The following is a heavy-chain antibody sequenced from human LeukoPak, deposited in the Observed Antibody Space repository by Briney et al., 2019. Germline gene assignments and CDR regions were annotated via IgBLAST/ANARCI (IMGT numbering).Heavy chain of an antibody. CDR3: AKVLSKGGGYYLTDF. CDR1: GFTFSSYA. V-gene: IGHV3-23*01. CDR2: ISSGAGST. Sequence: GGSLRLSCAASGFTFSSYAMSWVRQPPGKGLEWVSGISSGAGSTYYADSVKGRFTISRDNSKNTLYLQINSLRAEDSAVYYCAKVLSKGGGYYLTDFWGQGTLVTVSS. D-gene: IGHD3-22*01. J-gene: IGHJ4*02.